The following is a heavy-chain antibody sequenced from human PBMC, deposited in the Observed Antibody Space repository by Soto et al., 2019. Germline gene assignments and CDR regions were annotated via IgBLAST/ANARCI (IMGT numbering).Heavy chain of an antibody. CDR3: ARRIAVGYYFDY. J-gene: IGHJ4*02. Sequence: EVQLVESGGVVVQPGGSLRLSCAAFGFTFDDYTMHWVRQAPGKGLEWVSLISWDGGSTYYADSVKGRFTISRDNSKNSLYLQMNSLRTEDTALYYCARRIAVGYYFDYWGQGTLVTVSS. D-gene: IGHD6-19*01. V-gene: IGHV3-43*01. CDR1: GFTFDDYT. CDR2: ISWDGGST.